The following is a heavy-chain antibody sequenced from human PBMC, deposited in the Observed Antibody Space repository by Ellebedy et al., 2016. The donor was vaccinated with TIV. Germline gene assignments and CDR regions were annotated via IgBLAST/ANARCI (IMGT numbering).Heavy chain of an antibody. CDR2: INPNSGGT. CDR1: GYTFTGYY. V-gene: IGHV1-2*04. D-gene: IGHD5-12*01. CDR3: ARDSGYDGYPSLYYFDY. Sequence: AASVKVSCKASGYTFTGYYMHWVRQAPGQGLEWMGWINPNSGGTNYAQKFPGWVTMTRDTSISTASMELSRLRSDDTAVYYCARDSGYDGYPSLYYFDYWGQGTLVTVSS. J-gene: IGHJ4*02.